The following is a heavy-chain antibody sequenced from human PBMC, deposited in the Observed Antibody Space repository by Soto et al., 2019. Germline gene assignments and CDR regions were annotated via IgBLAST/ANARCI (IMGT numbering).Heavy chain of an antibody. CDR2: ISGSGVNT. CDR3: AKKGSPYYSYGTMGYFDY. Sequence: GGSLRLSCAASGFIFSNYAMSWVRQAPGKGPEWVSSISGSGVNTFYADSVKGRFTISRDNSKNTLYLQMNSLRAEDTAVYYCAKKGSPYYSYGTMGYFDYWGQGTLVTVSS. CDR1: GFIFSNYA. D-gene: IGHD5-18*01. V-gene: IGHV3-23*01. J-gene: IGHJ4*02.